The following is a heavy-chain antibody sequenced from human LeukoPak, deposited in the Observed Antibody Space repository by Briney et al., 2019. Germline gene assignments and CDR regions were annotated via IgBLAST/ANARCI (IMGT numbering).Heavy chain of an antibody. J-gene: IGHJ4*02. V-gene: IGHV3-33*01. Sequence: GGSLRLSCAASGFTFRSYGMHWVRQAPGKGLEWVAVIWSDGSSKYYADSVKGRFTISRDNSKNTLYLQMSSLRAEDRAVYYCARDGNYDDNPGWDFDHWGQGTLVTVSS. CDR3: ARDGNYDDNPGWDFDH. CDR2: IWSDGSSK. D-gene: IGHD4-23*01. CDR1: GFTFRSYG.